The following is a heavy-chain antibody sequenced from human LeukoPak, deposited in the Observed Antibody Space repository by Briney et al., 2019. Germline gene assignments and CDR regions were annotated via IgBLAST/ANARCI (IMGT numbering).Heavy chain of an antibody. V-gene: IGHV1-2*02. D-gene: IGHD1-26*01. J-gene: IGHJ6*02. CDR1: GYTFTSYG. CDR3: ARGGATRPDGMDV. CDR2: INPNSGGT. Sequence: GASVKVSCKASGYTFTSYGISWVRQAPGQGLEWMGWINPNSGGTNYAQKFQGRVTLTRDTSISTAYMELSRLRSDDTAVYYCARGGATRPDGMDVWGQGTTVTVSS.